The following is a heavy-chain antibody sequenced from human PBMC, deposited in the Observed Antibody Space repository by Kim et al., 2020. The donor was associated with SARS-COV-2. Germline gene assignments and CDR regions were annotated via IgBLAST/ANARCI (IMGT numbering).Heavy chain of an antibody. D-gene: IGHD2-2*01. V-gene: IGHV7-4-1*02. CDR1: GYTFTSYA. CDR2: INTNTGNP. J-gene: IGHJ5*02. Sequence: ASVKVSCKASGYTFTSYAMNWVRQAPGQGLEWMGWINTNTGNPTYAQGFTGRFVFSLDTSVSTAYLQISSLKAEDTAVYYCARNLHGGHCSSTSCYEDNWLNPWGQGTLVTVP. CDR3: ARNLHGGHCSSTSCYEDNWLNP.